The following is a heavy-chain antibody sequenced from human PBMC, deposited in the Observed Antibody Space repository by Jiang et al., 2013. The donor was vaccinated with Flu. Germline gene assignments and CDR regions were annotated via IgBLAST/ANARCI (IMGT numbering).Heavy chain of an antibody. Sequence: TLSLTCTVSGASIMSGDYYWSWIRQSPGKGLEWIGHIYHTENTHYNPSLKSRVKISVDTSKNQFSLKLSSVTAADSAVYYCARDHRVAATHHYFDYWGQGTLVTVSS. D-gene: IGHD2-15*01. CDR1: GASIMSGDYY. CDR3: ARDHRVAATHHYFDY. CDR2: IYHTENT. V-gene: IGHV4-30-4*01. J-gene: IGHJ4*02.